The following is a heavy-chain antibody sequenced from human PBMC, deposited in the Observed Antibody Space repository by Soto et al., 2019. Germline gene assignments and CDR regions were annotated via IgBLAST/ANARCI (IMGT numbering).Heavy chain of an antibody. CDR3: AKDSQRTIVGATAMFFDY. CDR1: GFTFSSYG. V-gene: IGHV3-30*18. CDR2: ISYDGSNK. D-gene: IGHD1-26*01. J-gene: IGHJ4*02. Sequence: GGSLRLSCAASGFTFSSYGMHWVRQAPGKGLEWVAVISYDGSNKYYADSVKGRFTISRDNSKNTLYLQMNSLRAEDTAVYYCAKDSQRTIVGATAMFFDYWGQGTLVTVSS.